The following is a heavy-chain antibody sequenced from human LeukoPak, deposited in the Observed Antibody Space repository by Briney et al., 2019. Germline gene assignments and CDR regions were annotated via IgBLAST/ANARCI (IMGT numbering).Heavy chain of an antibody. D-gene: IGHD3-10*01. J-gene: IGHJ4*02. CDR2: IRYDGSNK. V-gene: IGHV3-30*02. CDR3: AKDPVSTYYYFDY. Sequence: GGSLRLSCAASGFTFSSYGMHWVRQAPGKGLEWVAFIRYDGSNKYYADAVKGRFTISRDNSKNTLYLQMNSLRAEDTAVYYCAKDPVSTYYYFDYWGQGTLVTVSS. CDR1: GFTFSSYG.